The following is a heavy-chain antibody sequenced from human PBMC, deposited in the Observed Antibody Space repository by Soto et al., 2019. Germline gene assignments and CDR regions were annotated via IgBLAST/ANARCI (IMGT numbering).Heavy chain of an antibody. CDR2: ISRNSRTM. CDR3: VRDLARRYDFWCGTDY. D-gene: IGHD3-3*01. J-gene: IGHJ4*01. CDR1: GFTLSSHT. Sequence: VHLVESGGGLVQPGGSLRLSCAASGFTLSSHTMNWVRLAPGKGLEWVSYISRNSRTMYYADSVKGRFTCSRDEAKHSPYLPMRTLRVEETDVYCGVRDLARRYDFWCGTDYWGHATLVIVSS. V-gene: IGHV3-48*01.